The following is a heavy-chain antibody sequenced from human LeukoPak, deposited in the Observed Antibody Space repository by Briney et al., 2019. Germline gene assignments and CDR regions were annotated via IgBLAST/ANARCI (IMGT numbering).Heavy chain of an antibody. CDR3: ARAGYDILTGYCGAFDI. Sequence: PSQTLSLTCTVSGGSISSGGYYWSWIRQPPGKGLEWIGYIYHSGSTYYNPSLKSRVTISVDRSKNQFSLKLSSVTAADTAVYYCARAGYDILTGYCGAFDIWGQGTMVIVSS. CDR1: GGSISSGGYY. J-gene: IGHJ3*02. V-gene: IGHV4-30-2*01. D-gene: IGHD3-9*01. CDR2: IYHSGST.